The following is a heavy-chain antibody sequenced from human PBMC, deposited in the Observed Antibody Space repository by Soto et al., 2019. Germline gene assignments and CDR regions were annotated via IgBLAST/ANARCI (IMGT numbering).Heavy chain of an antibody. V-gene: IGHV5-10-1*01. Sequence: PGESLKISCKGSGFSFTNYWISWVRQMPGKGLEWMGNIDPVDSYANYSPSFHGHVTFSVDTSISTAYLQWSSLKASDPAMYFCARIHSIARNWFDPRGQRTLVTVSS. D-gene: IGHD6-13*01. J-gene: IGHJ5*02. CDR2: IDPVDSYA. CDR1: GFSFTNYW. CDR3: ARIHSIARNWFDP.